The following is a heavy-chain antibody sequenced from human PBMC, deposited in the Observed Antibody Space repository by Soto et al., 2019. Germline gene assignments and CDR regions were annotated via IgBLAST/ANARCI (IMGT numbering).Heavy chain of an antibody. D-gene: IGHD1-26*01. Sequence: GGSLRLSCAASGFTVSSKYMSWVRQAPGKGLEWVSLIQSGGPTYYAESVKGRFTISRDTSANTVHLQMDSLSAEHPAVYYCRRAVALGKGGPCKGEPLEVWAKRTPVTV. J-gene: IGHJ6*03. CDR3: RRAVALGKGGPCKGEPLEV. V-gene: IGHV3-66*01. CDR2: IQSGGPT. CDR1: GFTVSSKY.